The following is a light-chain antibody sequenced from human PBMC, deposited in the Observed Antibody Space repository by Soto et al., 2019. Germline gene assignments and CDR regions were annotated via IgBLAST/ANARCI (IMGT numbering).Light chain of an antibody. V-gene: IGKV3D-20*01. J-gene: IGKJ4*01. CDR2: DTS. Sequence: IVLTQSPASLSLSPGERATLSCGASHTIASVYLAWYQHKPGLAPRPLIYDTSIRATGIPDRFTGSGSGTDFTLTISRLEPEVFAVYYCQQYDTSLTFVGGTKV. CDR1: HTIASVY. CDR3: QQYDTSLT.